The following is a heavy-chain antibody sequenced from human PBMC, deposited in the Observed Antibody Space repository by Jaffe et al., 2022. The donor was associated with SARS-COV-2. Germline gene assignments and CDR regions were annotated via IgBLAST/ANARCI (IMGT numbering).Heavy chain of an antibody. CDR1: GFSLSTSGVG. V-gene: IGHV2-5*02. Sequence: QITLKESGPTLVKPTQILTLTCTFSGFSLSTSGVGVGWIRQPPGKALEWLALIYWDDDKSYSPSLKSRLTITKDTSKNQVVLTMTNMDPVDTATYYCAHRDIAVGGFAFDIWGQGTMVTVSS. D-gene: IGHD6-13*01. J-gene: IGHJ3*02. CDR2: IYWDDDK. CDR3: AHRDIAVGGFAFDI.